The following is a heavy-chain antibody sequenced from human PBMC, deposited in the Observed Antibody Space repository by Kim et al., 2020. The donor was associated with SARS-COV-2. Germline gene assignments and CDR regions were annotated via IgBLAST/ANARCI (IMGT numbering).Heavy chain of an antibody. J-gene: IGHJ4*02. D-gene: IGHD6-13*01. CDR2: IYYSGST. CDR1: GGSISSYY. V-gene: IGHV4-59*08. CDR3: ARHWDSSSWWPFDY. Sequence: SETLSLTCTVSGGSISSYYWSWIRQPPGKGLEWIGYIYYSGSTNYNPSLKSRVTISVDTSKNQFSLKLSSVTAADTAVYYCARHWDSSSWWPFDYWGQGTLVTVSS.